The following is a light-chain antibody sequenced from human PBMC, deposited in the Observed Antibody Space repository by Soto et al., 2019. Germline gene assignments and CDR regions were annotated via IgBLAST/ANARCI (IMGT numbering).Light chain of an antibody. CDR2: GAS. J-gene: IGKJ2*01. V-gene: IGKV3-20*01. Sequence: EIVLTQSPGTLSLSPEERATLSCRASQSVSSSYLAWYQQKPGQAPRLLIYGASSRATGIPDRFSGSGSGTDFTLTISRLEPEDFAVYYCQQYGGSPPLYTFGQGTKLEIK. CDR3: QQYGGSPPLYT. CDR1: QSVSSSY.